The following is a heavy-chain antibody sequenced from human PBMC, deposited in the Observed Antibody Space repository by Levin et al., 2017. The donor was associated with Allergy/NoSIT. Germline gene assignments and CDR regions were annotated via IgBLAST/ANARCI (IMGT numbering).Heavy chain of an antibody. CDR1: GGSVSSGSYY. J-gene: IGHJ3*02. CDR3: ARGLITGTTNAFDI. D-gene: IGHD1-7*01. Sequence: GSLRLSCTVSGGSVSSGSYYWSWIRQPPGKGLEWIGYIYYSGSTNYNPSLKSRVTISVDTSKNQFSLKLSSVTAADTAVYYCARGLITGTTNAFDIWGQGTMVTVSS. V-gene: IGHV4-61*01. CDR2: IYYSGST.